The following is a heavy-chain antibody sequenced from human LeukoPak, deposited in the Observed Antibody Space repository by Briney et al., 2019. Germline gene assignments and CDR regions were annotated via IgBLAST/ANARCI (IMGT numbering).Heavy chain of an antibody. CDR3: ASPKRGYSGYDTSLYYFDY. Sequence: PSETLSLTCTVSGGSISSGGYYWSWIRQHPGKGLEWIGYIYYSGSTYYNPSLKSRVTISVDTSKNQFSLKLSSVTAADTAVYYCASPKRGYSGYDTSLYYFDYWGQGTLVTVSS. J-gene: IGHJ4*02. CDR1: GGSISSGGYY. V-gene: IGHV4-31*03. CDR2: IYYSGST. D-gene: IGHD5-12*01.